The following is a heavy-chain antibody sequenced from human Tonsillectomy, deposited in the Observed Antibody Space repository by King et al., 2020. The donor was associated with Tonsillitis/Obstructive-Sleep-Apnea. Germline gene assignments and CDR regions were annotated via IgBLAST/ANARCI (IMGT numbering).Heavy chain of an antibody. Sequence: VQLQESGPGLLKPSETLSLTCTVSGGSIRSYYWSWIRQPPGNGLEWLGYIYYSGSTNYNPSLKSRVTISVDTSKNQFSLKLSSVTAADTAVYYCAREVRYNSRPYYFDYWGQGTLVTVSS. V-gene: IGHV4-59*01. CDR1: GGSIRSYY. D-gene: IGHD3-22*01. CDR2: IYYSGST. CDR3: AREVRYNSRPYYFDY. J-gene: IGHJ4*02.